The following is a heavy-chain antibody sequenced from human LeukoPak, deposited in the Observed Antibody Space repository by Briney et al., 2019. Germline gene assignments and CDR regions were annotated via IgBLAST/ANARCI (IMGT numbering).Heavy chain of an antibody. CDR3: ARSPDYGEPFDY. V-gene: IGHV4-61*08. D-gene: IGHD4-17*01. CDR2: IYYSGST. Sequence: PSETLSLTCTVSGGSISSGGYYWSWIRQPPGKGLEWIGYIYYSGSTNYNPSLKSRVTISVDTSKNQFSLKLSSVTAADTAVYYCARSPDYGEPFDYWGQGTLVTVSS. J-gene: IGHJ4*02. CDR1: GGSISSGGYY.